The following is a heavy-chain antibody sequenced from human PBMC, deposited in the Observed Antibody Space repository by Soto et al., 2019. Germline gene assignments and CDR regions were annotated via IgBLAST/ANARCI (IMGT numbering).Heavy chain of an antibody. V-gene: IGHV1-18*01. CDR3: ARDGALGESYYYYCMDV. CDR1: GYTFTSYG. Sequence: QVQLVQSGAEVKKPGASVKVSCKASGYTFTSYGISWVRQAPGQGLEWMGWISAYNGNTNYAQKLQGRVTMTTDTPTSTAYMALRSLRSDDTAVYYCARDGALGESYYYYCMDVWGQGTTVTVSS. D-gene: IGHD3-16*01. J-gene: IGHJ6*02. CDR2: ISAYNGNT.